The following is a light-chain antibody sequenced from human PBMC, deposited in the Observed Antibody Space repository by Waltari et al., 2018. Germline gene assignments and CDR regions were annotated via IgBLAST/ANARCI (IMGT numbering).Light chain of an antibody. V-gene: IGKV3-15*01. CDR1: QSVTSI. J-gene: IGKJ2*01. CDR2: GTS. Sequence: EIVMTQSPATLSVSPGERAPLSCRASQSVTSILAWYQQKPGHAPRLLIYGTSTRATGIPDRFSGSGSGAEFTLTISSLQSEDFAVYYWQQYNNWPPTFGQGTKLEIK. CDR3: QQYNNWPPT.